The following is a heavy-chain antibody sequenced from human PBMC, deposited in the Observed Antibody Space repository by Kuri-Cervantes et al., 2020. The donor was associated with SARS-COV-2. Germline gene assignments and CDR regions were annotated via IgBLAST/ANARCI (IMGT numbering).Heavy chain of an antibody. V-gene: IGHV3-53*01. Sequence: GESLKISCAASGFTVSSNYMSWVRQAPGKGLEWVSVIYSGGSTYYADSVKGRFTISRDNSKNTLYLQMNSLRAEDTAVYYCASVIYNWNTEYFDYWGQGTLVTVSS. CDR2: IYSGGST. J-gene: IGHJ4*02. D-gene: IGHD1/OR15-1a*01. CDR3: ASVIYNWNTEYFDY. CDR1: GFTVSSNY.